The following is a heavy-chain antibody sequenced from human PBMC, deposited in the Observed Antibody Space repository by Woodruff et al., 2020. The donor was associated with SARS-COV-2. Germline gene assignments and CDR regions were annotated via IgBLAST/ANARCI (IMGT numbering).Heavy chain of an antibody. V-gene: IGHV4-34*01. D-gene: IGHD3-16*01. CDR3: VRGGGPLDN. Sequence: SYNPSLKSRVTISLDTSKNQFSLRLSSLTAADTAVYYCVRGGGPLDNWGQGTPVTVSS. J-gene: IGHJ4*02.